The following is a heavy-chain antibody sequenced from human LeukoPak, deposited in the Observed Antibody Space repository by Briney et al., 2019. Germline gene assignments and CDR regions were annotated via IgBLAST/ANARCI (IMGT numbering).Heavy chain of an antibody. CDR3: ARAGSGTYYKGFDY. Sequence: PSETLSLTCTVSGGSISSSSYYWGWIRQPPGKGLEWIGSIYTSGSTNYNPSLKSRVTISLDTSKNQFSLKLSSVTAADTAVYYCARAGSGTYYKGFDYWGQGTLVTVSS. D-gene: IGHD3-10*01. V-gene: IGHV4-39*07. CDR1: GGSISSSSYY. CDR2: IYTSGST. J-gene: IGHJ4*02.